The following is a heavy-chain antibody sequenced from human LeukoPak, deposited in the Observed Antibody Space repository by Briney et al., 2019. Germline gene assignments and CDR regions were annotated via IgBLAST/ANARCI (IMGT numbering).Heavy chain of an antibody. J-gene: IGHJ3*02. CDR1: GGSISSYY. V-gene: IGHV4-59*12. CDR3: ARPTYYYDSSGYYTPSDAFDI. CDR2: IYYTGST. D-gene: IGHD3-22*01. Sequence: PSETLSLTCTVSGGSISSYYWSWIRQPPGKGLEWIGYIYYTGSTNYNPSLKSRVTISVDTSKNQFSLKLSSVTAADTAVYYCARPTYYYDSSGYYTPSDAFDIWGQGTMVTVSS.